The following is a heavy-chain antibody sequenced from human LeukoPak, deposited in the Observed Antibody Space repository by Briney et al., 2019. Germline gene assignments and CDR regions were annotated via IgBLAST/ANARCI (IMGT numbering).Heavy chain of an antibody. V-gene: IGHV4-59*08. CDR2: IYYSGTT. CDR1: GGSIRNYY. J-gene: IGHJ4*02. Sequence: SETLSLTCTVSGGSIRNYYWSWIRQPPGKGLEWIGYIYYSGTTSYNPSLRSRVTIAVDTSNNQFSLKLSSVTAADTAVYYCARHKFDYGTRYFDYWGQGTLVTVSS. CDR3: ARHKFDYGTRYFDY. D-gene: IGHD4-17*01.